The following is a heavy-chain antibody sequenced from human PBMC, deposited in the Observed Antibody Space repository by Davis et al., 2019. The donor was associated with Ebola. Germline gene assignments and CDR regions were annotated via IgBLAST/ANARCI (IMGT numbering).Heavy chain of an antibody. CDR3: ATTQWLREFDH. CDR2: IYDQTT. Sequence: GESLKISCAASGFTVSSNHMSWVRQAPEKGLEWVSVIYDQTTAYADSVRGRFIISRDKSNNTLYLDMNSLRVDDTAVYYCATTQWLREFDHWGQGTLVTVSS. CDR1: GFTVSSNH. J-gene: IGHJ4*02. V-gene: IGHV3-53*05. D-gene: IGHD6-19*01.